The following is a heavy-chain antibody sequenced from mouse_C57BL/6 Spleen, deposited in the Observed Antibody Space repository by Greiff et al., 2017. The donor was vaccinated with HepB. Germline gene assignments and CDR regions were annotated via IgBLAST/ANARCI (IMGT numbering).Heavy chain of an antibody. CDR1: GFTFSSYA. D-gene: IGHD1-1*01. CDR3: TSEGYYYGLDY. J-gene: IGHJ2*01. Sequence: EVMLVESGEGLVKPGGSLKLSCAASGFTFSSYAMSWVRQTPEKRLGWVAYISSGGDYIYYADTVKGRFTISRDNARNTLYLQMSSLKSEDTAMYYCTSEGYYYGLDYWGQGTTLTVSS. CDR2: ISSGGDYI. V-gene: IGHV5-9-1*02.